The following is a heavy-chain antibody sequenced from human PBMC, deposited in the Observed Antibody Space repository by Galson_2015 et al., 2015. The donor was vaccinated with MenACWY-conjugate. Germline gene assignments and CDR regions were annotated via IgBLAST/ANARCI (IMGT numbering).Heavy chain of an antibody. CDR3: ASTYYYDSSGYYPFDY. CDR1: GGSISSYY. J-gene: IGHJ4*02. V-gene: IGHV4-59*01. D-gene: IGHD3-22*01. CDR2: IYYSGST. Sequence: SETLPLTCTVSGGSISSYYWSWIRQPPGKGLEWIGYIYYSGSTNYNPSLKSRVTISVDTSKNQFSLKLSSVTAADTAVYYCASTYYYDSSGYYPFDYWGQGTLVTVSS.